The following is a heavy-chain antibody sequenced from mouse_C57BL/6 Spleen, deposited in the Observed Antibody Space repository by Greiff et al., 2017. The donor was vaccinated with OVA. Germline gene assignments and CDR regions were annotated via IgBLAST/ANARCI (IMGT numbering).Heavy chain of an antibody. V-gene: IGHV5-4*01. Sequence: EVQLVESGGGLVKPGGSLKLSCAASGFTFSSYAMSWVRQTPEKRLEWVATISDGGSYTYYPDNVKGRFTISRDNAKNNLYLQMSHLKSEDTAMYYCARDRLGLWYFDVWGTGTTVTVSS. CDR2: ISDGGSYT. D-gene: IGHD4-1*01. J-gene: IGHJ1*03. CDR3: ARDRLGLWYFDV. CDR1: GFTFSSYA.